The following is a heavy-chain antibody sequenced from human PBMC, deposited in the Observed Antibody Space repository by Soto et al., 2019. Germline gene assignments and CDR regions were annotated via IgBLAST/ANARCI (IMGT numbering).Heavy chain of an antibody. CDR1: GGSISSGGYY. J-gene: IGHJ4*02. CDR3: ARTPRGVYSSSWYYFDY. CDR2: IYYSGST. Sequence: PSETLSLTCTVSGGSISSGGYYWSWIRQHPGKGLEWIGYIYYSGSTYYNPSLKSRVTISVDTSKNQFSLKLSSVTAADTAVYYCARTPRGVYSSSWYYFDYWGQGTLVTVSS. V-gene: IGHV4-31*03. D-gene: IGHD6-13*01.